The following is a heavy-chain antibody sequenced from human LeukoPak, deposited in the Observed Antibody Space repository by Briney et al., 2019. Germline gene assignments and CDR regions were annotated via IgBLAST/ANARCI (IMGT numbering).Heavy chain of an antibody. CDR3: ARGQRGYSGYLDAFDI. D-gene: IGHD5-12*01. J-gene: IGHJ3*02. CDR1: GGTFSSYA. CDR2: IIPIFGTA. Sequence: SVKVSCKASGGTFSSYAISWVRQAPGQGLEWMGGIIPIFGTANYAQKFQGRVTITADESTSTAYMELSSLRSEDTAVYYCARGQRGYSGYLDAFDIWGQGKMVTVSS. V-gene: IGHV1-69*01.